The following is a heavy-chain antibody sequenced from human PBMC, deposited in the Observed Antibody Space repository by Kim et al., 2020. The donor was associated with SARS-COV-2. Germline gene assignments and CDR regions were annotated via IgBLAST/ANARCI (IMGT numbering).Heavy chain of an antibody. D-gene: IGHD4-17*01. J-gene: IGHJ5*02. CDR3: AGSPGLLGRWFDP. Sequence: DPPPKSRVTISVDTSKNQFSLKLSSVTAADTAVYYCAGSPGLLGRWFDPWGQGTLVTVSS. V-gene: IGHV4-4*09.